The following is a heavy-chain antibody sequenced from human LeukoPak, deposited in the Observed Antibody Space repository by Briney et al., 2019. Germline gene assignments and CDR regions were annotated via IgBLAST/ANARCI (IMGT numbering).Heavy chain of an antibody. Sequence: GGSVRLSCAASGFTFSSYWMSWVRQAPGKGLEWMANIKQDGSEKYYVDSVKGRFTISRDNAKNSLYLQMNSLRAEDTAVYYCARGPSTPNYYYYYMDVWGKGTTVTVSS. J-gene: IGHJ6*03. CDR1: GFTFSSYW. CDR3: ARGPSTPNYYYYYMDV. D-gene: IGHD2-2*01. CDR2: IKQDGSEK. V-gene: IGHV3-7*01.